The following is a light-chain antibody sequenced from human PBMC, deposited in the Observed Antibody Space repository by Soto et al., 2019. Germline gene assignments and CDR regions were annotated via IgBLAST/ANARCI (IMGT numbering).Light chain of an antibody. V-gene: IGKV1-5*01. CDR2: DVS. Sequence: IPMTQSPSTMCASVGDSVTLTWRASQSISGWLAWYQQKPGKAPKLLIYDVSSLESGVPSRFSGSGSGTEFTLTISSLQXEDFATYXXXXXNSYXLTFGGGTKVDI. CDR1: QSISGW. J-gene: IGKJ4*01. CDR3: XXXNSYXLT.